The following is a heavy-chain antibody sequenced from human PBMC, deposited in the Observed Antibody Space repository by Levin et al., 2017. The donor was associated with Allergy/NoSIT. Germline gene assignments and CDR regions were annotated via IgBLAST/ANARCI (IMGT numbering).Heavy chain of an antibody. J-gene: IGHJ4*02. D-gene: IGHD1-14*01. Sequence: HGESLKISCKASGYTFTSYGISWVRQAPGQGLEWMGWISAYNGNTNYAQKLQGRVTMTTDTSTSTAYMELRSLRSDDTAVYYCARGDRDRTEFDYWGQGTLVTVSS. CDR3: ARGDRDRTEFDY. V-gene: IGHV1-18*01. CDR1: GYTFTSYG. CDR2: ISAYNGNT.